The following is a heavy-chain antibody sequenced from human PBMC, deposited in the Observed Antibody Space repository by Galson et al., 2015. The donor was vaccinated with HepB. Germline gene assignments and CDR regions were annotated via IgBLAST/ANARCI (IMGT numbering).Heavy chain of an antibody. J-gene: IGHJ4*02. Sequence: SLRLSCAASGSTFSSYAMNWVRRAPGKGLEWVSVISASGGSTYYADSVKGRFTVSRDNSKYMLYLQMNSLTAEDTAVYYCAKDQDGDTSMVVDYWGQGTLVTVSS. V-gene: IGHV3-23*01. D-gene: IGHD5-18*01. CDR2: ISASGGST. CDR3: AKDQDGDTSMVVDY. CDR1: GSTFSSYA.